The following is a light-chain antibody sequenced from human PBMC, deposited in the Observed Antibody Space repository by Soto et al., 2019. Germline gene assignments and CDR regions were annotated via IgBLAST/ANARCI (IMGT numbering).Light chain of an antibody. CDR3: QQYGNSPYT. Sequence: EIVLTQSPGTLSLSPGERATLSCRASQSVSRDYLAWYQKKPGQAPRLLIYSASSRATGIPDRFSGSGFGTDFTLTISRLEPEDFAVYYCQQYGNSPYTFGQGTKLEIK. V-gene: IGKV3-20*01. CDR1: QSVSRDY. CDR2: SAS. J-gene: IGKJ2*01.